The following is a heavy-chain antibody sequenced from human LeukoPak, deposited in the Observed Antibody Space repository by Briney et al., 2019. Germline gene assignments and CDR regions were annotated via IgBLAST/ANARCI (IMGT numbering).Heavy chain of an antibody. V-gene: IGHV4-30-2*01. J-gene: IGHJ4*02. CDR1: GGSISSGGYS. D-gene: IGHD3-22*01. CDR3: ARGYYDSSGYRQDY. Sequence: SETLSLTCAVSGGSISSGGYSWSWIRQPPGKGLEWIGYIYHSGSTYYNPSLKSRVTISVDRSKNQFSLKLSSVTAADTAVYYCARGYYDSSGYRQDYWGQGTLVTVSS. CDR2: IYHSGST.